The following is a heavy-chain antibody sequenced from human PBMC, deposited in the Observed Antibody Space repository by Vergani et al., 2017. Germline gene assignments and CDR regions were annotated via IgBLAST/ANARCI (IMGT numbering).Heavy chain of an antibody. V-gene: IGHV3-21*02. J-gene: IGHJ2*01. CDR1: GFTFSDYT. D-gene: IGHD1-1*01. CDR2: ISGTGNYI. Sequence: EVQLVESGGGLVKPGGSLRLSCVASGFTFSDYTMNWVRQAPGKGLEWVSSISGTGNYIYYADSLRGRFTISRDHAQKSLYLQTISLRADDTAVYYCAKSPPADSSNWSHDWYFDLWGHGTLVTVSS. CDR3: AKSPPADSSNWSHDWYFDL.